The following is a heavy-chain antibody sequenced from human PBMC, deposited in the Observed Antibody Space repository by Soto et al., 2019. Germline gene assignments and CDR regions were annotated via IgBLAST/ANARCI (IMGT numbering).Heavy chain of an antibody. CDR3: ARDHGYSNYADYYYGMDV. Sequence: SVKVSCKASGGTFSSYAISWVRQAPGQGLEWMGGIIPIFGTANYAQKFQGRVTITADESTSTAYMELSSLRSEDTAVYYCARDHGYSNYADYYYGMDVWGQGTTVTVSS. CDR1: GGTFSSYA. D-gene: IGHD4-4*01. CDR2: IIPIFGTA. J-gene: IGHJ6*02. V-gene: IGHV1-69*13.